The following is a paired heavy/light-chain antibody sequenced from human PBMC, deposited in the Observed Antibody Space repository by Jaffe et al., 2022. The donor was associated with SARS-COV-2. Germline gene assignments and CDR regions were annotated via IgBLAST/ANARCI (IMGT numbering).Heavy chain of an antibody. CDR1: GFTFSSYD. D-gene: IGHD3-10*01. CDR3: ARGLITMVRGVISDVAFDI. V-gene: IGHV3-13*01. Sequence: EVQLVESGGGLVQPGGSLRLSCAASGFTFSSYDMHWVRQATGKGLEWVSAIGTAGDTYYPGSVKGRFTISRENAKNSLYLQMNSLRAGDTAVYYCARGLITMVRGVISDVAFDIWGQGTMVTVSS. J-gene: IGHJ3*02. CDR2: IGTAGDT.
Light chain of an antibody. CDR2: AAS. J-gene: IGKJ1*01. CDR3: QQSYSTPAWT. V-gene: IGKV1-39*01. Sequence: DIQMTQSPSSLSASVGDRVTITCRASQSISSYLNWYQQKPGKAPKLLIYAASSLQSGVPSRFSGSGSGTDFTLTISSLQPEDFATYYCQQSYSTPAWTFGQGTKVEIK. CDR1: QSISSY.